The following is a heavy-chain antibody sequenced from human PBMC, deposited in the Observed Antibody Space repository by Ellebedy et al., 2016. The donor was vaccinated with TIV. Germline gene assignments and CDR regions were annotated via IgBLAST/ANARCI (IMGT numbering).Heavy chain of an antibody. Sequence: GGSLRLSCAASGFTFSSYAMHWVRQAPGKGLEWVSSISSSSSYIYYADSVKGRFTISRDNSKNTLYLQMNSLRAEDTAVYYCARSGGSSWSYYYYGMDVWGQGTTVTVSS. CDR3: ARSGGSSWSYYYYGMDV. CDR2: ISSSSSYI. J-gene: IGHJ6*02. V-gene: IGHV3-21*01. D-gene: IGHD6-13*01. CDR1: GFTFSSYA.